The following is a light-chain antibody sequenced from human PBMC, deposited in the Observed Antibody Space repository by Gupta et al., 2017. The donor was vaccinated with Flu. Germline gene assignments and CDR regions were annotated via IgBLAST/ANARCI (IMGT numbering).Light chain of an antibody. J-gene: IGKJ2*01. CDR2: GAS. CDR3: QQYNNWPPMYT. Sequence: EIVMTQSPATLSVSPGDTVTLSCRASQTISSNLAWYQQKPGQAPRLLIYGASTRAAGVPARFSGSASGTEFTLTISSLQSEDFVVYYCQQYNNWPPMYTFGQGTKVEIK. CDR1: QTISSN. V-gene: IGKV3-15*01.